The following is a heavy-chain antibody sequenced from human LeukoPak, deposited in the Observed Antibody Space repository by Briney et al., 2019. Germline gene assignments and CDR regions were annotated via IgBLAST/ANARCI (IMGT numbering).Heavy chain of an antibody. CDR3: ARDPVEMATKFGALDY. D-gene: IGHD5-24*01. Sequence: GASVKVSCKASGYTFTGYYMHWVRQAPGQGLEWMGWINPNSGGTNYAQKFQGRVTVTRDTSISTAYMELSRLRSDDTAVYYCARDPVEMATKFGALDYWGQGTLVTVSS. J-gene: IGHJ4*02. V-gene: IGHV1-2*02. CDR1: GYTFTGYY. CDR2: INPNSGGT.